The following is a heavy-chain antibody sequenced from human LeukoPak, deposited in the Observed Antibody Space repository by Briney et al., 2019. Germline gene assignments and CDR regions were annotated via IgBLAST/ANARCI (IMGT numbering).Heavy chain of an antibody. D-gene: IGHD6-13*01. CDR3: ASSPHGYSRSWLDY. Sequence: PSETLSLTCAVYGGSFSGYYWTWIRQPPGKGLEWIGEINHSGSTNYNPSLKSRVTISIDTSKNQFSLILSSVTAADTAVYYCASSPHGYSRSWLDYWGQGPLVTVSS. J-gene: IGHJ4*02. CDR2: INHSGST. CDR1: GGSFSGYY. V-gene: IGHV4-34*01.